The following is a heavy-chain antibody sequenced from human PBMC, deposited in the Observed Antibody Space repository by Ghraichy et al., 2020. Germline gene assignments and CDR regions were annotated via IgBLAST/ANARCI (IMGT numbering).Heavy chain of an antibody. D-gene: IGHD3-3*01. CDR1: GFTFSNYA. Sequence: GGSLRLSCAASGFTFSNYAMSWVRQVPGKGPEWVSGISGSGVSTYYVDSVKGRFTISRDKAKSTLYLQMNSLRAEDTAVYYCAKAAPRDDDSWSGTSVDYSGQGTLVTASS. V-gene: IGHV3-23*01. J-gene: IGHJ4*02. CDR2: ISGSGVST. CDR3: AKAAPRDDDSWSGTSVDY.